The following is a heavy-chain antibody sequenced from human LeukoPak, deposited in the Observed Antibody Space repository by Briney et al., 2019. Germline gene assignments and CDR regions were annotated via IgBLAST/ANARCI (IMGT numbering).Heavy chain of an antibody. J-gene: IGHJ4*02. CDR1: GGCFSGYY. CDR3: ARGRVLEWLSPLAYFDY. V-gene: IGHV4-34*01. Sequence: SETLSLTCAVSGGCFSGYYWSWIRQPPGQGLELIGEINHSGSTNYNQSLKSRATISVDTYTNQFSQQLSPVTDADTPVYSCARGRVLEWLSPLAYFDYWGQGTLVTVSS. CDR2: INHSGST. D-gene: IGHD3-3*01.